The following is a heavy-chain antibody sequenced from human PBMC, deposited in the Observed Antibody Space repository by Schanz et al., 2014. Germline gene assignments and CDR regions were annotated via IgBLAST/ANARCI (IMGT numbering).Heavy chain of an antibody. V-gene: IGHV3-9*01. J-gene: IGHJ4*02. CDR3: AGGPRGGYIEY. Sequence: EVQLVESGGGLVQPGRSLRLSCAASGFTFDNYAMHWVRQAPGKGLEWVSSISWNSGSVAYADSVKGRFTISRDDAKNSLYLQMNSLRAEDTALYYCAGGPRGGYIEYWGQGTLVIVSS. CDR1: GFTFDNYA. D-gene: IGHD3-16*01. CDR2: ISWNSGSV.